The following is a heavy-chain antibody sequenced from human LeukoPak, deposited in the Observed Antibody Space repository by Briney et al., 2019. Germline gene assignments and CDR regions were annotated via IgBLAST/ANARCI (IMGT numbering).Heavy chain of an antibody. CDR2: ISSSSSYI. Sequence: GGSLRLSCEASGFTFTKFWMSWVRQAPGKGLEWVSSISSSSSYIYYADSVKGRFTISRDNAKNSLYLQMNSLRAEDTAVYYCAREGSSGSYRRYYFDYWGQGTLVTVSS. CDR3: AREGSSGSYRRYYFDY. V-gene: IGHV3-21*01. J-gene: IGHJ4*02. CDR1: GFTFTKFW. D-gene: IGHD1-26*01.